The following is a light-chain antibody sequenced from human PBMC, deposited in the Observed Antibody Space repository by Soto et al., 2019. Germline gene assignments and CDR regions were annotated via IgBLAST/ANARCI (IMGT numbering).Light chain of an antibody. CDR3: QRYNNWPLT. J-gene: IGKJ4*01. CDR1: QRVNSRY. CDR2: DTS. V-gene: IGKV3-15*01. Sequence: ELLLTQSPGTLSFSAGERATLSCRARQRVNSRYLAWYQQKPGQAPRLLNYDTSTRATGVPARFSGSRSGTEFPLTINSLQSEDFAVYYCQRYNNWPLTFGGGTKVDIK.